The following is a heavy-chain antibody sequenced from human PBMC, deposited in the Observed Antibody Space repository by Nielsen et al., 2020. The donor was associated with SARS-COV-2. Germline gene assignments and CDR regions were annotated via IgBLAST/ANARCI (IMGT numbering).Heavy chain of an antibody. J-gene: IGHJ4*02. CDR1: GFTFSSYG. D-gene: IGHD1-26*01. V-gene: IGHV3-33*01. CDR2: IWYDGSNK. Sequence: GGSLRLSCAASGFTFSSYGMHWVRQAPGKGLEWVAVIWYDGSNKYYADSVKGRFTTSRDNSKNTLYLQMNSLRAEDTAVYYCARHGGSGSYPRGFDYWGQGTLVTVSS. CDR3: ARHGGSGSYPRGFDY.